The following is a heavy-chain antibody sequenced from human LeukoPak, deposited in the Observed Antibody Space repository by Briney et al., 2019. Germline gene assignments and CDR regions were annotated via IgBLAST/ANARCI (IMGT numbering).Heavy chain of an antibody. V-gene: IGHV4-28*05. CDR3: ARKATAGPTKAAFDI. D-gene: IGHD2-21*02. J-gene: IGHJ3*02. CDR1: GGSLSTHH. CDR2: IYYSGSI. Sequence: SETLSLTCVVSGGSLSTHHWAWIRQPPGKGLEWIGHIYYSGSIYYNPSLKSRVTMSVDTSKNQFSLKLSSVTAVDTAVYYCARKATAGPTKAAFDIWGQGTMVTVSS.